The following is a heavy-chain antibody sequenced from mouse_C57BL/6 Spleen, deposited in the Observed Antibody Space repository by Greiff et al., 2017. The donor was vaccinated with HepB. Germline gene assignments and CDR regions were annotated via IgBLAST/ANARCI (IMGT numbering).Heavy chain of an antibody. CDR2: INPNNGGT. CDR3: ARSDWEGDYFDY. CDR1: GYTFTDYN. J-gene: IGHJ2*01. Sequence: VQLKESGPELVKPGASVKIPCKASGYTFTDYNMDWVKQSHGKSLEWIGDINPNNGGTIYNQKFKGKATLTVDKSSSTAYMELRSLTSEDTAVYYCARSDWEGDYFDYWGQGTTLTVSS. V-gene: IGHV1-18*01. D-gene: IGHD4-1*01.